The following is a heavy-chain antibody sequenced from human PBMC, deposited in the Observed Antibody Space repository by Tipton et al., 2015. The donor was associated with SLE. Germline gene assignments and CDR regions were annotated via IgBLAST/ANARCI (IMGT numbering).Heavy chain of an antibody. CDR3: ARHRGYCSGGSCTPWYFDL. CDR2: IYTSGST. Sequence: TLSLTCTVSGGSISSYYWSWIRQPAGKGLEWIGRIYTSGSTNYNPSLKSRVTMSVDTSKNQFSLKLSSVTAADTAVYYCARHRGYCSGGSCTPWYFDLWGHGTLVTVSS. CDR1: GGSISSYY. J-gene: IGHJ2*01. V-gene: IGHV4-4*07. D-gene: IGHD2-15*01.